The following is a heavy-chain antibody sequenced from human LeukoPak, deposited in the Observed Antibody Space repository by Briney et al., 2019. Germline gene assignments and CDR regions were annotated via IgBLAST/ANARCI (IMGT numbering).Heavy chain of an antibody. J-gene: IGHJ4*02. CDR1: GYSFTSYW. CDR2: IYPGDSDT. CDR3: ARGATVTPFSLKPAYFDY. Sequence: GESLKISFQGSGYSFTSYWIGWVRPMPGKGLEWMGIIYPGDSDTRYSPSFQGQVTISADKSISTAYLQWSSLKASDTAMYYCARGATVTPFSLKPAYFDYWGQGTLVTVSS. V-gene: IGHV5-51*01. D-gene: IGHD4-17*01.